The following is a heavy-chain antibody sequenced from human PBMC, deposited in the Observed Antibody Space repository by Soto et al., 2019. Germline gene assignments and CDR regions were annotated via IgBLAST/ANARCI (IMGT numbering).Heavy chain of an antibody. CDR1: GFSLSTSGMC. Sequence: SGPTLVNPTQTLTLTCTFSGFSLSTSGMCVSWIRQPPGKALEWLALIDWDDDKYYSTSLKTRLTISKDTSKNQVVLTMTNMDPVDTATFYSSRMKGGYSGYDPLFDYWGQGTLVTVSS. D-gene: IGHD5-12*01. V-gene: IGHV2-70*01. J-gene: IGHJ4*02. CDR2: IDWDDDK. CDR3: SRMKGGYSGYDPLFDY.